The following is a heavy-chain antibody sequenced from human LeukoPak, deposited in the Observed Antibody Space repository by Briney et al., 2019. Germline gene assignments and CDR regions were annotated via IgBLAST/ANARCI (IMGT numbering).Heavy chain of an antibody. D-gene: IGHD2-2*02. J-gene: IGHJ5*02. CDR1: GGSISSGDYY. Sequence: KASQTLSLTCTVSGGSISSGDYYWSWIRQPPGKGLEWIGYIYYSGSTYYNPSLNSRVTIAVDTSKNQFSLKLSSVTAADTAVYYCARGYCSSTSCYTGSWFDPWGQGTLATVSS. CDR3: ARGYCSSTSCYTGSWFDP. V-gene: IGHV4-30-4*08. CDR2: IYYSGST.